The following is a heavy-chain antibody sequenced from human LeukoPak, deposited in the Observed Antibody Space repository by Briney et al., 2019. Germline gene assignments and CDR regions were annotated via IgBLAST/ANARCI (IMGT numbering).Heavy chain of an antibody. CDR2: IYYSGST. J-gene: IGHJ3*02. Sequence: SETLSLTCTVSGGSISSYYWSWIRQPPGKGLEWIGYIYYSGSTNYNPSLKSRVTISVDTSKNQFSLKLTSVTAADTAVYYCARPPYCSTSSCYRAFDIWGQGTMVTVSS. CDR3: ARPPYCSTSSCYRAFDI. V-gene: IGHV4-59*12. CDR1: GGSISSYY. D-gene: IGHD2-2*01.